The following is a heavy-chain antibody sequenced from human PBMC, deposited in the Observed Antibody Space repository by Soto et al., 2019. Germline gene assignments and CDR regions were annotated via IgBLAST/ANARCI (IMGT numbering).Heavy chain of an antibody. CDR3: ARGGGFDSFDY. CDR1: GASITYGAYS. Sequence: KPSETLSLTSTVTGASITYGAYSWSWIRRTPGKGLEWIGYINHLETTFYNPSFESRLTLSIDRTKNQFSLNLKSMSAADRAVYFCARGGGFDSFDYWGQGILVTVSS. D-gene: IGHD3-10*01. J-gene: IGHJ4*02. V-gene: IGHV4-30-2*01. CDR2: INHLETT.